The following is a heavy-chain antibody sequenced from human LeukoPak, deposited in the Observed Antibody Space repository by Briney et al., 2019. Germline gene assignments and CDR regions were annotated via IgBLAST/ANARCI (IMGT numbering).Heavy chain of an antibody. J-gene: IGHJ4*02. V-gene: IGHV3-53*01. D-gene: IGHD3-16*01. CDR3: ARRAGAYAHPYDY. CDR2: IYSDNT. Sequence: GGSLRLSCTVSGFTVSSNSMSWVRQAPGKGLEWVLFIYSDNTHYSDSATRRFTISRDNSKNTLHLQMNSLTVEDTAVYYCARRAGAYAHPYDYWGQGNLVTVSS. CDR1: GFTVSSNS.